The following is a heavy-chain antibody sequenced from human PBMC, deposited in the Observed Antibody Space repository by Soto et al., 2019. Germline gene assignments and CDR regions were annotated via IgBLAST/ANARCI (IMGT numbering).Heavy chain of an antibody. CDR2: IAVGSGYT. V-gene: IGHV1-58*01. J-gene: IGHJ4*02. CDR3: AADATAWQQMVPSDY. D-gene: IGHD2-8*01. CDR1: GFTFTSSA. Sequence: SVKVSCKASGFTFTSSAFQWVRQARGQRLEWIGWIAVGSGYTNYAQRFQDRVTLTRDMSTATTYMELSRLASEDTAIYYCAADATAWQQMVPSDYWGQGTLVTVSS.